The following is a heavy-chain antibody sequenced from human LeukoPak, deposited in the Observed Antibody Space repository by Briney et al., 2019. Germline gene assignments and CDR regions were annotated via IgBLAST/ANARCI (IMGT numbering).Heavy chain of an antibody. J-gene: IGHJ6*02. V-gene: IGHV3-74*01. CDR3: ARDLHNYGMDV. D-gene: IGHD5-24*01. CDR1: GFTLSDEG. Sequence: GGTLRLSCAASGFTLSDEGMNWVRQAPGKGLEGGRGINKDGSKTDYADTVKGRFTISTDNAKNTLVLQMNSLRAEDTAVYYCARDLHNYGMDVWGQGTTVTVSS. CDR2: INKDGSKT.